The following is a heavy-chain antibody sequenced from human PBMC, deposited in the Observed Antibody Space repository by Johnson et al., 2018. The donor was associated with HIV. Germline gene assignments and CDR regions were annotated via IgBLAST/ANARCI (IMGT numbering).Heavy chain of an antibody. Sequence: QVQLVESGGGVVQPGKSLRLSCAASGFTFSSYAMYWVRQAPGKGLEWVAVISYDGSNKYYADSVKGRFTISRDNSKNTLYLQMNSLRADDTAVYYCAREPSIAAAGGDGAFDIWGRGTMLTVSS. CDR1: GFTFSSYA. CDR2: ISYDGSNK. J-gene: IGHJ3*02. V-gene: IGHV3-30*04. D-gene: IGHD6-13*01. CDR3: AREPSIAAAGGDGAFDI.